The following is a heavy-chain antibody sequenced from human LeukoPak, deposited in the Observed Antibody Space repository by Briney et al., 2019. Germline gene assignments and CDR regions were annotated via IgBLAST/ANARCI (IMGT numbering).Heavy chain of an antibody. CDR3: ARGHPTGYSDY. J-gene: IGHJ4*02. CDR1: GGSFRGYY. V-gene: IGHV4-34*01. Sequence: SETLSLTCAVYGGSFRGYYWSWIRQPPGKGLEWIGEINHSGSTNYNPSLKSRVTISVDTSKNQFSLKLSSVTAADTAVYYCARGHPTGYSDYWGQGTLVTVSS. CDR2: INHSGST. D-gene: IGHD3-9*01.